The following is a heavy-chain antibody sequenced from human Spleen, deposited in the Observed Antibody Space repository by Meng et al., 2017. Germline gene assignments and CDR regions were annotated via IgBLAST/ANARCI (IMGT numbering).Heavy chain of an antibody. D-gene: IGHD3-10*01. CDR2: IYSGGNT. CDR3: ARDILLWFGEKSSMDV. J-gene: IGHJ6*02. CDR1: GFSVSHNY. V-gene: IGHV3-66*01. Sequence: GESLKISCAASGFSVSHNYMSWVRQAPGKGLEWVSVIYSGGNTYYADSVKGRFTISRDNAKNSLYLQMNSLRAEDTAVYYCARDILLWFGEKSSMDVWGQGTTVTVSS.